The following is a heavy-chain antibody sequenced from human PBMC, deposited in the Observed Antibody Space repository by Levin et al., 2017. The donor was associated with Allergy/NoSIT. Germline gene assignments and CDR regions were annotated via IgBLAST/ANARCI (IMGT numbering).Heavy chain of an antibody. J-gene: IGHJ6*02. CDR2: ISSSSSYI. Sequence: GESLKISCAASGFTFSSYSMNWVRQAPGKGLEWVSSISSSSSYIYYADSVKGRFTISRDNAKNSLYLQMNSLRAEDTAVYYCARDQWFGELTPYYYGMDVWGQGTTVTVSS. CDR1: GFTFSSYS. CDR3: ARDQWFGELTPYYYGMDV. D-gene: IGHD3-10*01. V-gene: IGHV3-21*01.